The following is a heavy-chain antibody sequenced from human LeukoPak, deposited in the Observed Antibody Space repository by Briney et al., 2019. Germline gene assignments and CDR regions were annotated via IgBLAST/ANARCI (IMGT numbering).Heavy chain of an antibody. Sequence: ASVKVSCKASGYSFTNYYIHWVRQAPGQGLEWMGIINPTGGSTTYAQKFQGRVTMTRDTSTSTVYMELSSLRSEDTAVYYCARDRRAVTGSWDFDYWGQGTLVTVSS. CDR3: ARDRRAVTGSWDFDY. J-gene: IGHJ4*02. CDR2: INPTGGST. D-gene: IGHD6-19*01. CDR1: GYSFTNYY. V-gene: IGHV1-46*01.